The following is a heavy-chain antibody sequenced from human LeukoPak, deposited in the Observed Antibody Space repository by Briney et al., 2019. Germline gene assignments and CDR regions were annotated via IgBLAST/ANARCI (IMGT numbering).Heavy chain of an antibody. J-gene: IGHJ3*01. V-gene: IGHV4-34*01. CDR1: GGSFSDYF. CDR2: IDDGGNT. Sequence: SETLSLMCSVYGGSFSDYFWSWIRQPPGKGLEWIGEIDDGGNTNYNPSLMSRVIVAMEKSKKQFSLVMRSVTAADTATYYCARFSRITWGDWGDAFDVWGQGATVIVSS. D-gene: IGHD2-21*02. CDR3: ARFSRITWGDWGDAFDV.